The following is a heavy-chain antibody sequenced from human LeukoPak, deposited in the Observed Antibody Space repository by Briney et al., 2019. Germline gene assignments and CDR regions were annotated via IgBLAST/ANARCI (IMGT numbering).Heavy chain of an antibody. D-gene: IGHD3-3*01. V-gene: IGHV4-59*01. CDR3: ARFGGPHAF. Sequence: SETLSLTCTVSGGSISSYYWSWIRQPPGKGLEWIAYINYSGSTNYNPSLKSRVTISVDTSKNHFSLTLSSVTAADTAVYYCARFGGPHAFWGQGTMVTVSS. CDR2: INYSGST. J-gene: IGHJ3*01. CDR1: GGSISSYY.